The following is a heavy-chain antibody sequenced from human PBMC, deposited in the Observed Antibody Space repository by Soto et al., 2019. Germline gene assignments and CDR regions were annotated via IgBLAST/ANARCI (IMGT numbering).Heavy chain of an antibody. D-gene: IGHD5-18*01. CDR1: GGSVSSGSYY. CDR2: IFYSGST. V-gene: IGHV4-61*01. Sequence: QVQLQESGPGLVKPSETLSLTCTVSGGSVSSGSYYWSWIRQPPGKGLEWIGYIFYSGSTNYNPSLKSRVTISVNTSENQLALKLRSVTAADTAVYYCASVDTVTDAFNIWGQGTRVSVSS. J-gene: IGHJ3*02. CDR3: ASVDTVTDAFNI.